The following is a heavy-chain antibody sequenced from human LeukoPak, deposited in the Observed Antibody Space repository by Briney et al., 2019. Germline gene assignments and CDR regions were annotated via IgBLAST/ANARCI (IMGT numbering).Heavy chain of an antibody. CDR1: GFTFSAYG. D-gene: IGHD4-23*01. J-gene: IGHJ4*02. CDR2: IRYDGSNK. Sequence: GGSLRLSCAASGFTFSAYGMHWVRQAPGKGLEWVAFIRYDGSNKYYADSVKGRFTISRNNSKNTLYLQVNSLRAEDTAVYYCARGPPGNLDYWGQGTLVTVSS. V-gene: IGHV3-30*02. CDR3: ARGPPGNLDY.